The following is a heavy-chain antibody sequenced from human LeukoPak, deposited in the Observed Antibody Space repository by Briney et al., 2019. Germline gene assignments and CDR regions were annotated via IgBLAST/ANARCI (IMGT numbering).Heavy chain of an antibody. CDR1: GFTFSSYA. J-gene: IGHJ4*02. Sequence: AGGSLRLSCAASGFTFSSYAMSWVRQAPGKGLEWVSAISGSGGSTYYADSVKGRSTISRDNSKNTLYLQMNSLRAEDTAVYYCAKTPPYGSGSYASDYWGQGTLVTVSS. CDR3: AKTPPYGSGSYASDY. V-gene: IGHV3-23*01. CDR2: ISGSGGST. D-gene: IGHD3-10*01.